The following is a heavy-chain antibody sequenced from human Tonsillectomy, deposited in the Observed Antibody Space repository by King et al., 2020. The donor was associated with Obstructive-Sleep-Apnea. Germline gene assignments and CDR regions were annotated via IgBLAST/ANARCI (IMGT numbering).Heavy chain of an antibody. CDR1: GGSISSYY. V-gene: IGHV4-59*08. Sequence: QLQESGPGLVKPSETLSLTCTVSGGSISSYYWSWIRQPPGKGLEWIGYIHYSGSTNYNPSLKSRVTISVDTSKNQFSLKLSSVTAADTAVYYCARLRDSGGWFDAFDIWGQGTMVTVSS. CDR3: ARLRDSGGWFDAFDI. CDR2: IHYSGST. D-gene: IGHD6-19*01. J-gene: IGHJ3*02.